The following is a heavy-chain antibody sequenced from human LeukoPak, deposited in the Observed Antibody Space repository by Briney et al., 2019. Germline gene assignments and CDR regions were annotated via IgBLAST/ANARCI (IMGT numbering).Heavy chain of an antibody. J-gene: IGHJ5*02. CDR1: GGSFSGYY. CDR2: INHSGST. V-gene: IGHV4-34*01. D-gene: IGHD2-2*01. CDR3: ARRADCSSTSCYAPFDP. Sequence: PSETLSLTCAVYGGSFSGYYWSWIRQPPGKGLEWIGEINHSGSTYYNPSLKSRVTISVDTSKNQFSLKLSSVTAADTAVYYCARRADCSSTSCYAPFDPWGQGTLVTVSS.